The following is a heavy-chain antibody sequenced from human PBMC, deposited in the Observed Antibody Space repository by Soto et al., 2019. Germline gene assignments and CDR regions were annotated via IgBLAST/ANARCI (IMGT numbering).Heavy chain of an antibody. Sequence: GGSLRLSCAASGFTFSSHNFNWVRQAPGKGLEWISYISRSSSAKYYADSVKGRFTISRDNAKNSLYLQMNSLRDEDTAVYYCARDYGLPLGVDYWGQGTLVTVSS. V-gene: IGHV3-48*02. CDR3: ARDYGLPLGVDY. D-gene: IGHD1-26*01. J-gene: IGHJ4*02. CDR2: ISRSSSAK. CDR1: GFTFSSHN.